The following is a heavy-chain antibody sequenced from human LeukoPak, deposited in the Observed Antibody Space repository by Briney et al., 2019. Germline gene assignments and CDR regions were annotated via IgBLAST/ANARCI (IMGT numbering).Heavy chain of an antibody. CDR1: GFTVSTNS. D-gene: IGHD4-17*01. V-gene: IGHV3-21*01. CDR2: ISSSSSYI. Sequence: GGSLRLSCTVSGFTVSTNSMNWVRQAPGKGLEWVSSISSSSSYIYYADSVKGRFTISRDNAKNSLYLQMNSLRAEDTAVYYCAGNDYGAFDIWGQGTMVTVSS. J-gene: IGHJ3*02. CDR3: AGNDYGAFDI.